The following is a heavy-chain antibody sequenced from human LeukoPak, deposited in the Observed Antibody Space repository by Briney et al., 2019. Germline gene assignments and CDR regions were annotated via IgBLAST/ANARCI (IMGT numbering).Heavy chain of an antibody. CDR3: ARNSGSYHHFDY. D-gene: IGHD1-26*01. J-gene: IGHJ4*02. V-gene: IGHV3-30-3*01. Sequence: GRSLRLSCAASGFTFSSYAMHWVRQAPGKGLEWVAVISYDGSNKYYADSVKGRFTISRDNSKNTLYLQMNSLRAEDTAVYYCARNSGSYHHFDYWGQGTLVTVSS. CDR2: ISYDGSNK. CDR1: GFTFSSYA.